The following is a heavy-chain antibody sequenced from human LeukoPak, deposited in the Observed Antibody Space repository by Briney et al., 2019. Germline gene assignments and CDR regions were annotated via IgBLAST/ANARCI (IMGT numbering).Heavy chain of an antibody. V-gene: IGHV3-7*04. CDR1: GFTFSSYW. D-gene: IGHD5-24*01. CDR2: IKQDGSEK. CDR3: ARDRFDGYTLFDY. Sequence: PGGSLRLSCAASGFTFSSYWMSWVPQAPGKGLEWVANIKQDGSEKYYVDSVKGRFTISRDNAKNSLYLQMNSLRAEDTAVYYCARDRFDGYTLFDYWGQGTLVTVSS. J-gene: IGHJ4*02.